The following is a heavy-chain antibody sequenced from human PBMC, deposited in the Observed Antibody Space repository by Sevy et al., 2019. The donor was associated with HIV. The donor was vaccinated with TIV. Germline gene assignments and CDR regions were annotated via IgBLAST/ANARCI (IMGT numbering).Heavy chain of an antibody. CDR1: GFTFSSYA. J-gene: IGHJ4*02. CDR3: AKNRGDSSGYYLPDPFDY. Sequence: GGSLRLSCAASGFTFSSYAMSWVRQAPGKGLEWVSAISGSGGSTYYADSVKGRLTISRDKSKNTLYLQMNSLRAEDTAVYYCAKNRGDSSGYYLPDPFDYWGQGTLVTVSS. CDR2: ISGSGGST. D-gene: IGHD3-22*01. V-gene: IGHV3-23*01.